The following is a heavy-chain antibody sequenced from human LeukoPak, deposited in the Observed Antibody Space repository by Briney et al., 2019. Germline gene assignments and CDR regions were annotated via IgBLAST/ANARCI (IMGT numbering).Heavy chain of an antibody. CDR3: ARNLPPIIDYYYYYMDV. CDR1: GFTISTNY. Sequence: PGGSLRLSCAASGFTISTNYMSWVRQAPGKGLEWVSASHSGGNTFYADSVRGRFTISRDSSKNTLYLQMNSLRAEDTAVYYCARNLPPIIDYYYYYMDVWGRGTSVTVS. CDR2: SHSGGNT. V-gene: IGHV3-53*01. J-gene: IGHJ6*03.